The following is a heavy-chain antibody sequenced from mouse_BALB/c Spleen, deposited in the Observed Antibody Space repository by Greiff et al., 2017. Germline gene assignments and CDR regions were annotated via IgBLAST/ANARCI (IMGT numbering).Heavy chain of an antibody. J-gene: IGHJ4*01. CDR2: IDPANGNT. D-gene: IGHD1-2*01. V-gene: IGHV14-3*02. Sequence: EVKVVESGAELVKPGASVKLSCTASGFNIKDTYMHWVKQRPEQGLEWIGRIDPANGNTKYDPKFQGKATITADTSSNTAYLQLSSLTSEDTAVYYCASHYAYYAMDYWGQGTSVTVSS. CDR3: ASHYAYYAMDY. CDR1: GFNIKDTY.